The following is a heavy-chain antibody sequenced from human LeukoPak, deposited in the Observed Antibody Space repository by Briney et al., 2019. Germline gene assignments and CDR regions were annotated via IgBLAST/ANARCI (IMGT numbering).Heavy chain of an antibody. V-gene: IGHV1-8*01. CDR3: AREAVVPYYYYMDV. D-gene: IGHD2-15*01. CDR2: MNPNSGNT. Sequence: ASVKVSCKASGYTFTSYDINWVRQATGQGLEWVGWMNPNSGNTGYAQKFQGRVTMTRNTSISTAYMELSSLRPEDTAVHYCAREAVVPYYYYMDVWGKGTTVTVSS. CDR1: GYTFTSYD. J-gene: IGHJ6*03.